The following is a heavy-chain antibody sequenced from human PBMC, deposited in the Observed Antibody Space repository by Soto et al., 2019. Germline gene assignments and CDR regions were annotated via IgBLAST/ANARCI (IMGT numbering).Heavy chain of an antibody. CDR3: ATATTVTTYGYYYYGMDV. CDR1: GFTFSSYG. CDR2: IWYDGSNK. V-gene: IGHV3-33*01. Sequence: LRLSCAASGFTFSSYGMHWVRQAPGKGLEWVAVIWYDGSNKYYADSVKGRFTISRDNSKNTLYLQMNSLRAEDTAVYYCATATTVTTYGYYYYGMDVWGQGTTVTVSS. D-gene: IGHD4-4*01. J-gene: IGHJ6*02.